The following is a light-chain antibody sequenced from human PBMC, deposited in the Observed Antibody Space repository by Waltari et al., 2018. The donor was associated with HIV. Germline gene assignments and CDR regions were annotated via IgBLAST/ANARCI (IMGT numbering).Light chain of an antibody. Sequence: QSALTQPASVSGSPGQSLTISCTGTSSDLGPYNYVSWYQQHPGKAPKLIIYDVSNRPSGVSNRFSGSNSGNTASLTISGLQAEDEADYYCSSYTSSSTPVVFGGGTKLTVL. CDR3: SSYTSSSTPVV. CDR2: DVS. J-gene: IGLJ2*01. CDR1: SSDLGPYNY. V-gene: IGLV2-14*01.